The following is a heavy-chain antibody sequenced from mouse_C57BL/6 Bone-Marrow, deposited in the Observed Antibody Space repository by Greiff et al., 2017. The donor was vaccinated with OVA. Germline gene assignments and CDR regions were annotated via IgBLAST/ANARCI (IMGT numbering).Heavy chain of an antibody. CDR3: ARGYDYDEGWYFDV. CDR1: GYTFTSYG. V-gene: IGHV1-81*01. CDR2: IYPRSGNT. Sequence: QVQLQQSGAELARPGASVKLSCKASGYTFTSYGISWVKQRTGQGLEWIGEIYPRSGNTYYNEKFKGKATLTADKSSSTAYMELRRLTSEDSAVYFCARGYDYDEGWYFDVWGTGTTVTVSS. D-gene: IGHD2-4*01. J-gene: IGHJ1*03.